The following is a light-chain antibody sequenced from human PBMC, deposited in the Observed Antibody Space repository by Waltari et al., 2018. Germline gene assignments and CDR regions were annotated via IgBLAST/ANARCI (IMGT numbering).Light chain of an antibody. V-gene: IGLV1-47*01. CDR2: NTN. CDR3: AGWDDILSGPV. J-gene: IGLJ3*02. CDR1: SSNIRRRS. Sequence: QSVLTQPPSASGTPGKRVTISCSGSSSNIRRRSVFWYQHLPGPAPKLLIYNTNQRPSGVPDRFSGSKSGTSASLAISGLRSEDEADYYCAGWDDILSGPVFGEGTKLTVL.